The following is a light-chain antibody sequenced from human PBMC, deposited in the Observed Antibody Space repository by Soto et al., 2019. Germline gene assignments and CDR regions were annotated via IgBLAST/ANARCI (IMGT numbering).Light chain of an antibody. CDR1: QSLSTNS. CDR2: AAS. Sequence: EIVLTQSPGTLSLSLGERATLSCRASQSLSTNSLAWYQQKPGQTPRLLIYAASTRDTDIPDRFNGSGSGTDFALTISRLEPEDFALYYCQQYDASPLTFGPGTKVDVK. CDR3: QQYDASPLT. V-gene: IGKV3-20*01. J-gene: IGKJ3*01.